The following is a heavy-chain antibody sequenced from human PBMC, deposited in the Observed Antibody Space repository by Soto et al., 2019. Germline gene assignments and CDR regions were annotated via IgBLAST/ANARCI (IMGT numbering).Heavy chain of an antibody. Sequence: QLQLQESGPGLVKPSETLSLTCTVSGGSISSSSYYWGWIRQPPGKGLEWIGSIYYSGSTYYNPSLKSRVTVSVDTSKNQCALKLSSVTAADTAVYYCARLGGSGYSYGSLDYWGQGTPVTVSS. CDR1: GGSISSSSYY. CDR2: IYYSGST. J-gene: IGHJ4*02. D-gene: IGHD5-18*01. V-gene: IGHV4-39*01. CDR3: ARLGGSGYSYGSLDY.